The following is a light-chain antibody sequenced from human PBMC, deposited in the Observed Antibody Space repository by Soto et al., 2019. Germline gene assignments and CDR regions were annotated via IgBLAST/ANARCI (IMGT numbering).Light chain of an antibody. CDR3: QQYDKWPPIT. CDR1: QSVSSN. Sequence: EVVMTQSPATLSVSPGERATLSCRASQSVSSNLAWYQQKHGQAPRLLIYGASTRATGIPARFSGSGSGTEFTITITSLQSEDFAVYGGQQYDKWPPITFGQGTQLGIK. CDR2: GAS. J-gene: IGKJ5*01. V-gene: IGKV3-15*01.